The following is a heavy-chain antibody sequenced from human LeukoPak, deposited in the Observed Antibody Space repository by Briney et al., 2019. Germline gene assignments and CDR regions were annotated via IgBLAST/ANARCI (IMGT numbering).Heavy chain of an antibody. CDR1: GFTFSSYG. CDR3: ANGGYCSSTSCSSDAFDI. D-gene: IGHD2-2*03. J-gene: IGHJ3*02. CDR2: IRYDGSNK. V-gene: IGHV3-30*02. Sequence: GGSLRLSCAASGFTFSSYGMHWVRQAPGKGLEWVAFIRYDGSNKYYADSVKGRFTISRDNSKNTLYLQMNSLRAEDTAVYYCANGGYCSSTSCSSDAFDIWGQGTMVTVSS.